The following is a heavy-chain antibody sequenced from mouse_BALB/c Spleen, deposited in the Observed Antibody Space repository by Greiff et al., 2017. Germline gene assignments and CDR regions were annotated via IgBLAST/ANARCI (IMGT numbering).Heavy chain of an antibody. J-gene: IGHJ4*01. CDR1: GYAFTNYL. V-gene: IGHV1-54*01. CDR3: ASLDSSGYSYAMDY. D-gene: IGHD3-2*01. Sequence: VKLQESGAELVRPGTSVKVSCKASGYAFTNYLIEWVKQRPGQGLEWIGVINPGSGGTNYNEKFKGKATLTADKSSSTAYMQLSSLTSDDSAVYFGASLDSSGYSYAMDYWGQGTSVTVSS. CDR2: INPGSGGT.